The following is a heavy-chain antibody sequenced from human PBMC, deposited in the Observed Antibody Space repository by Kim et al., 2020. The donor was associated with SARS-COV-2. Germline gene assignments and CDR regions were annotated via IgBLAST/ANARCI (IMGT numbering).Heavy chain of an antibody. V-gene: IGHV7-4-1*02. D-gene: IGHD3-9*01. CDR3: ARDKELVTFDY. CDR2: INTNTGNP. Sequence: ASVKVSCKASGYTFSSYIMNWVRQAPGQGLEWMGWINTNTGNPTYAQGFTGRFVFSLDTSVSTAYLQISSLKAEDTAVYYCARDKELVTFDYWGQGTLVTVSS. CDR1: GYTFSSYI. J-gene: IGHJ4*02.